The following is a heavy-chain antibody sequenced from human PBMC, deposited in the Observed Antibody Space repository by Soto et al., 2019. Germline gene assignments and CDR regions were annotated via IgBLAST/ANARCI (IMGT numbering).Heavy chain of an antibody. CDR1: GFTVSSNY. Sequence: PGVSLRLSCAASGFTVSSNYMSWVRQAPGKGLEWVSVIYSGGSTYYADSVKGRFTISRDNSKNTLYLQMNSLRAEDTAVYYCARVWGSYGSDAFDIWGQGTMVTVSS. CDR2: IYSGGST. J-gene: IGHJ3*02. V-gene: IGHV3-66*01. D-gene: IGHD1-26*01. CDR3: ARVWGSYGSDAFDI.